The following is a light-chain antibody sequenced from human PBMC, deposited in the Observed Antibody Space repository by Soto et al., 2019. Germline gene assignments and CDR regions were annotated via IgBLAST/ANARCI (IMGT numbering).Light chain of an antibody. CDR2: GNS. J-gene: IGLJ1*01. CDR1: SSNIGAGYD. Sequence: QSVLTQPPSVSGAPGQRVTISCTGSSSNIGAGYDVHWYQQFPRTAPKLLIYGNSNRPSGVPDRFSGSKSGTSASLAITGLQAEDEADYYCQSYDSSLSGYVFGTGTKATVL. V-gene: IGLV1-40*01. CDR3: QSYDSSLSGYV.